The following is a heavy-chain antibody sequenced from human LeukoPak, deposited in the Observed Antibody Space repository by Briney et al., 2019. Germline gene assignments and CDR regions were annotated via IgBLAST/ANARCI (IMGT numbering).Heavy chain of an antibody. V-gene: IGHV4-39*07. Sequence: SETLSLTCTVSGGSISSSSYYWGWIRQPPGKGLEWIGSIYHSGSTYYNPSLQSRVTISLDASENQLSLKLSSVTAADTAVYYCGREGKLNYGIMVSWGQGTLVTVSS. CDR3: GREGKLNYGIMVS. CDR2: IYHSGST. CDR1: GGSISSSSYY. J-gene: IGHJ5*02. D-gene: IGHD3-10*01.